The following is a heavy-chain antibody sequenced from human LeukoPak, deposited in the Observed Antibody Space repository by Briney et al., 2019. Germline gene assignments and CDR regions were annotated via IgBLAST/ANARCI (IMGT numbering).Heavy chain of an antibody. V-gene: IGHV3-23*01. CDR1: GFTFSSYA. Sequence: GGSLRLSCAASGFTFSSYAMSWVRQAPGKGLEWVSAISGSGGSTYYADSVKGRFTISRDNSKNTPYLQMNSLRAEDTAVYYCAKRSLKPTRGDSSGYYPHWGQGTLVTVSS. J-gene: IGHJ4*02. CDR3: AKRSLKPTRGDSSGYYPH. D-gene: IGHD3-22*01. CDR2: ISGSGGST.